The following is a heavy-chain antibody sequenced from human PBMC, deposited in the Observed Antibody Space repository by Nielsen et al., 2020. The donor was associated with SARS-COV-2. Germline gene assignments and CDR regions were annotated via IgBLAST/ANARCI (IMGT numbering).Heavy chain of an antibody. V-gene: IGHV3-48*01. CDR3: ARGLAGMDV. CDR1: GFTFSSYS. D-gene: IGHD6-19*01. J-gene: IGHJ6*02. CDR2: ISSSSSTI. Sequence: GVLKISCAASGFTFSSYSMNWVRQAPGKGLEWVSYISSSSSTIYYADSVKGRFTISRDNAKNSLYLQMNSLRAEDTAVYYCARGLAGMDVWGQGTTVTVSS.